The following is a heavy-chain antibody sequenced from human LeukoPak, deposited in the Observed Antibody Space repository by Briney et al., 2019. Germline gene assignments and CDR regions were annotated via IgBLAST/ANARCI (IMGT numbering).Heavy chain of an antibody. J-gene: IGHJ4*02. CDR2: IKQDGNEK. V-gene: IGHV3-7*04. CDR3: ARYSYGRNHFDY. D-gene: IGHD5-18*01. CDR1: GFTFNNYW. Sequence: GGSLRLSCAASGFTFNNYWMSWVRQAPGKGLEWVANIKQDGNEKYYVDSVKGRFTISRDNAKNSLYLQTDSLRAEDTAVYYCARYSYGRNHFDYWGQGTQVTVSS.